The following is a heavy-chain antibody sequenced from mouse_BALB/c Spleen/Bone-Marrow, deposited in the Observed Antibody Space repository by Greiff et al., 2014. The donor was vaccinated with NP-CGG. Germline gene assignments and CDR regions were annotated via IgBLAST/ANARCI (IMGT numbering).Heavy chain of an antibody. D-gene: IGHD2-14*01. CDR3: ARAFYYRYDASMDY. J-gene: IGHJ4*01. CDR2: ISNVGSYP. CDR1: GFTFSSYG. Sequence: DVHLVESGGDLVQPGGSLKLSCATSGFTFSSYGMSWVRQPPDKTLEWVATISNVGSYPSYPDSVKGRFTISRDNAKNTLYLQMSSLKSEDTAIYYCARAFYYRYDASMDYWGQGTSVTVSS. V-gene: IGHV5-6*01.